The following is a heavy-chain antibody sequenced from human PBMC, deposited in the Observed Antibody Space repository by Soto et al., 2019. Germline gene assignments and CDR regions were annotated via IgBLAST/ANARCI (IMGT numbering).Heavy chain of an antibody. J-gene: IGHJ4*02. D-gene: IGHD1-20*01. CDR1: GLTFSDHY. CDR2: IRDRVHSYST. V-gene: IGHV3-72*01. Sequence: EVQLVESGGGLFQPGGSLRLSCAASGLTFSDHYMGWVRQAPGKGLDWVGLIRDRVHSYSTEYAASVKGRFTISRDDSRNSLYLQMNSLKMEDTAVFYCVSLWSVTGSRDYWGRGTLVTVSS. CDR3: VSLWSVTGSRDY.